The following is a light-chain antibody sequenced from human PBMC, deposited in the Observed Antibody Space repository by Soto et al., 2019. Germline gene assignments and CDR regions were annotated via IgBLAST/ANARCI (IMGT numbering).Light chain of an antibody. CDR2: GAS. CDR1: QTVSSNY. V-gene: IGKV3-20*01. CDR3: QQYTGPPTT. Sequence: EIILTQSPDTLSLSPGERATLSCRASQTVSSNYLAWCQQRPGQAPRLLIYGASTRAAGIPDRFSGSGSGTDSTLTITRLEPEDSAVYFCQQYTGPPTTCGQGTRLEIK. J-gene: IGKJ5*01.